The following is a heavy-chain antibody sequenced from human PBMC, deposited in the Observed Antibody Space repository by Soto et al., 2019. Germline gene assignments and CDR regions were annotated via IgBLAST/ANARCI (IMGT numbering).Heavy chain of an antibody. V-gene: IGHV1-2*04. J-gene: IGHJ4*02. D-gene: IGHD3-10*01. CDR1: GYALTGYY. CDR3: ARDLTAGGSGSLPDY. Sequence: GTSVKASCKDPGYALTGYYMHWVRQAPGQGLEWMGWINPNSGGTNYAQKFQGWVTMTRDTSISTAYMELSRLRSDDTAVYYCARDLTAGGSGSLPDYWGQGTLVTVSS. CDR2: INPNSGGT.